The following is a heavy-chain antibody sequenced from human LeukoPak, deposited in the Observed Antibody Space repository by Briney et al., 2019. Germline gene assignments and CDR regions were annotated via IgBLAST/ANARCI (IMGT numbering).Heavy chain of an antibody. D-gene: IGHD6-13*01. V-gene: IGHV3-43*02. CDR2: ISGDGGST. CDR1: GFTFDDYA. CDR3: ASQGGDSSSWYFDY. Sequence: GGSLRLSCAASGFTFDDYAMHWVRQAPGKGLEWVSLISGDGGSTFYADSVKGRFTISRDNSKNFLYLQMNSLRTEDTALYHCASQGGDSSSWYFDYWGQGTLVTVSS. J-gene: IGHJ4*02.